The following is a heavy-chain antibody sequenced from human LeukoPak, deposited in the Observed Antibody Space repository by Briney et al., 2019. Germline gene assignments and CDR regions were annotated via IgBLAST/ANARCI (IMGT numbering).Heavy chain of an antibody. CDR2: INHSGST. D-gene: IGHD2-15*01. V-gene: IGHV4-34*01. CDR3: ARRGYCSGGSCYSGIGY. Sequence: PSETLSLTCAVYGGSFSGYYWSWIRQPPGKGLEWIGEINHSGSTNYNPSLKSRVTISVDTSKNQFSLKLSSVTAADTAVYYCARRGYCSGGSCYSGIGYWGQGTLVTVSS. J-gene: IGHJ4*02. CDR1: GGSFSGYY.